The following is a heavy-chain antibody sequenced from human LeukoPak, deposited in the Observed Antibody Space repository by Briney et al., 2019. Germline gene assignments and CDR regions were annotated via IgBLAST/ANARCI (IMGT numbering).Heavy chain of an antibody. D-gene: IGHD3-3*01. J-gene: IGHJ6*03. CDR2: IYYSGST. CDR3: ARDRVDTTFFGVVTSLESYYYMGV. CDR1: GGSISSSSYY. V-gene: IGHV4-39*07. Sequence: PSETLSLTCTVSGGSISSSSYYWGWIRQPPGKGLEWIGSIYYSGSTYYNPSLKSRVTISVDTSKNQFSLKLSSVTAADTAVYYCARDRVDTTFFGVVTSLESYYYMGVWGNGTTVTVSS.